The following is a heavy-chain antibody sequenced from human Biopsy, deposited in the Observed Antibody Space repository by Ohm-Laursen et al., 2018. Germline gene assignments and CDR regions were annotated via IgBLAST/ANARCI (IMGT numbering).Heavy chain of an antibody. D-gene: IGHD3-22*01. CDR2: ISAGSNYI. CDR3: AVEYYDSSGYYNPKWFNP. J-gene: IGHJ5*02. V-gene: IGHV3-21*01. CDR1: GFTFSAYE. Sequence: SLRLSCAASGFTFSAYEMNWVRQAPGKGLEWVSSISAGSNYIYYTDSVKGRFTISRDNAQNSLYLQMNSLRAEDTAFYYCAVEYYDSSGYYNPKWFNPWGQGTLVTVSS.